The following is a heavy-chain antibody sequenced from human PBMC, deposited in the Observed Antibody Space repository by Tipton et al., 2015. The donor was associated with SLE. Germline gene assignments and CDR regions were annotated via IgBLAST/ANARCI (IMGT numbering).Heavy chain of an antibody. Sequence: SLRLSCAASGFNLITYAMHWVRQAPGKGLEWVAVISYDGSNKYYADSVKGRFTISRDNSKNTLYLQMNSLRAEDTAVYYCARSLLSGYDSYGMDVWGQGTTVTVSS. J-gene: IGHJ6*02. D-gene: IGHD5-12*01. V-gene: IGHV3-30*04. CDR2: ISYDGSNK. CDR1: GFNLITYA. CDR3: ARSLLSGYDSYGMDV.